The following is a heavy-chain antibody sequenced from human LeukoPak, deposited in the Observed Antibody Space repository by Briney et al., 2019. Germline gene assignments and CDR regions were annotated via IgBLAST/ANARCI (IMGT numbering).Heavy chain of an antibody. CDR3: ARVARGGSYSYGYIDYYYYYYMDV. J-gene: IGHJ6*03. CDR1: GGSISSSSYY. Sequence: SETLSFACTVSGGSISSSSYYWGWIRQPPGKGLEWIGSIYYSGSTYYNPSLKSRVTISVDTSKNKFSLKLSSVTAADTAVYYCARVARGGSYSYGYIDYYYYYYMDVWGKGTTVTVSS. D-gene: IGHD5-18*01. CDR2: IYYSGST. V-gene: IGHV4-39*01.